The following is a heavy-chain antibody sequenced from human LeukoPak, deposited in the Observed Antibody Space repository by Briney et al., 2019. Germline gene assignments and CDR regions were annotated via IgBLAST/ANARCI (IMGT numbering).Heavy chain of an antibody. CDR3: ARDGIASRSYYYYGMDV. CDR1: GGTFSSYA. V-gene: IGHV1-69*10. Sequence: SVKVSCKASGGTFSSYAISWVRQAPGQGLEWMGGIIPILGIANYAQKFQGRVTITADKSTSTAYMELSSLRSEDTAVYYCARDGIASRSYYYYGMDVWGQGTTVTVSS. D-gene: IGHD6-13*01. J-gene: IGHJ6*02. CDR2: IIPILGIA.